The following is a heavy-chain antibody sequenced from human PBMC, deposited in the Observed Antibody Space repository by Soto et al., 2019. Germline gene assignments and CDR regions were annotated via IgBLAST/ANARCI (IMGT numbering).Heavy chain of an antibody. CDR2: IWYDGSNK. CDR3: ARRRSGWFSPNYYGMDV. CDR1: GFTFSSYG. J-gene: IGHJ6*02. D-gene: IGHD6-19*01. Sequence: PGGSLRLSCAASGFTFSSYGMHWVRQAPGKGLEWVAVIWYDGSNKYYADSVKGRFTISRDNSKNTLYLQMNSLRAEDTAVYYCARRRSGWFSPNYYGMDVWGQGTTVTVSS. V-gene: IGHV3-33*01.